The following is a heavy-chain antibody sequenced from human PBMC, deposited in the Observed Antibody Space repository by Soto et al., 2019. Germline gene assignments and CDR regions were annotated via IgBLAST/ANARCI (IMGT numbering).Heavy chain of an antibody. CDR2: IYPGDSDT. J-gene: IGHJ6*02. CDR1: GYSFTSYW. CDR3: ERMGTIEIKQKGYYYYYGMDA. Sequence: GESLKISCKGSGYSFTSYWIGWVRQMPGKGLEWMGIIYPGDSDTRYSPSFQGQVTISADKSISTAYLQWSSLKASDTAMYYCERMGTIEIKQKGYYYYYGMDAWGQGTTVTVSS. D-gene: IGHD7-27*01. V-gene: IGHV5-51*01.